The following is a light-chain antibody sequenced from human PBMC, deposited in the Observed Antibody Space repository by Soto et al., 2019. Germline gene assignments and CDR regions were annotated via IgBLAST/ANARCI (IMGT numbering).Light chain of an antibody. V-gene: IGKV3-15*01. CDR1: QSVSSN. CDR3: QQYNNWPPYT. J-gene: IGKJ2*01. CDR2: GAS. Sequence: EIVMTQSPATLSVSPGERATLSCRASQSVSSNLAWYQQKPGQAPRPLIYGASTRATGIPAGFSGSGSGTEFTLTISSLQCEDFAVYYSQQYNNWPPYTFGQGTKLEIK.